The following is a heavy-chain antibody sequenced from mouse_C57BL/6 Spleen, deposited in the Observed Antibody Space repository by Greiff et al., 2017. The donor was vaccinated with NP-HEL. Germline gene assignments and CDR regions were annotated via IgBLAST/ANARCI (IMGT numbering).Heavy chain of an antibody. D-gene: IGHD4-1*01. CDR2: ISSGGDYI. J-gene: IGHJ2*01. Sequence: DVKLVESGEGLVKPGGSLKLSCAASGFTFSSYAMSWVRQTPEKRLEWVAYISSGGDYIYYADTVKGRFTISRDNARNTLYLQISSLKSENTTMYYCTREGNWAYYFDYWGQGTTLTVSS. CDR3: TREGNWAYYFDY. CDR1: GFTFSSYA. V-gene: IGHV5-9-1*02.